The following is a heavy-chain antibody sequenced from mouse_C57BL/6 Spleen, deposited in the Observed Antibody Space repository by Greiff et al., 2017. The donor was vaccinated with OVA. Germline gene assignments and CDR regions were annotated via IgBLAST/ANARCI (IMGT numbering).Heavy chain of an antibody. CDR3: ARMITGTYFDY. CDR1: GYTFTSYW. D-gene: IGHD4-1*01. Sequence: QVQLQQSGAELVKPGASVKLSCKASGYTFTSYWMHWVKQRPGQGLEWIGMIHPNSGSTNYNEKFKSKATLTVAKSSSTAYMQLRSLTSEDSAVYCCARMITGTYFDYWGQGTTLTVSS. V-gene: IGHV1-64*01. J-gene: IGHJ2*01. CDR2: IHPNSGST.